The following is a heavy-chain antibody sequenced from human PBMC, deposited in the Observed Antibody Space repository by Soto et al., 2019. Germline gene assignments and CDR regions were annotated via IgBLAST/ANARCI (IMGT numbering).Heavy chain of an antibody. D-gene: IGHD6-19*01. CDR3: ARLVVAGITYYFES. Sequence: QITLKESGPSLLRPTQTLTLTCTYSGFSLSSSGVGVGWVRQPPGKALEWLTFIYWDDDKSNNLSLKTRLTITKDTSKNQVVLTMTNMDPADTATYYCARLVVAGITYYFESWGPGTLVIVSS. V-gene: IGHV2-5*02. CDR1: GFSLSSSGVG. J-gene: IGHJ4*02. CDR2: IYWDDDK.